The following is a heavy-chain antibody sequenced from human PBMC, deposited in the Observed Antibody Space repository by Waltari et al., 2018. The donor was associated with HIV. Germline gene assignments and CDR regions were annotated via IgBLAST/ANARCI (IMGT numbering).Heavy chain of an antibody. V-gene: IGHV4-59*01. CDR1: GGSISSYY. J-gene: IGHJ6*02. CDR3: AGAKPYCSGGSCYTPFHYYGMDV. D-gene: IGHD2-15*01. Sequence: QVQLQESGPGLVKPSETLSLTCTVSGGSISSYYWSWLRQPPGKGLEWIGFIYYSGSTNYNPSLKSRATISGDTSKNQCSLKVSSVTAADTAVYYWAGAKPYCSGGSCYTPFHYYGMDVWGQGTTVTGSS. CDR2: IYYSGST.